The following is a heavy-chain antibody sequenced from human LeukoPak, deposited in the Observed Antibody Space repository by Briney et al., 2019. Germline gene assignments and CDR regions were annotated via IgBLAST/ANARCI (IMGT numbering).Heavy chain of an antibody. Sequence: SETLSLTCTVCGGSISSYYWSWIRQPPGKGLEWIGYIYYSGSTNYNPSLKSRVTISVDTSKNQFSLKLSSVTAADTAVYYCAREMYYDSSGQYGAFDIWGQGTMVTVSS. CDR2: IYYSGST. V-gene: IGHV4-59*01. CDR1: GGSISSYY. D-gene: IGHD3-22*01. CDR3: AREMYYDSSGQYGAFDI. J-gene: IGHJ3*02.